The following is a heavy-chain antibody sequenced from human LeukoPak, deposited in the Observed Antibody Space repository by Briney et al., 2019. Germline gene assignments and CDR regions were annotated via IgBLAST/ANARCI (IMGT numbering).Heavy chain of an antibody. Sequence: SGGSLRLSCAASGFTFSSYAMSWVRQAPGKGLEWVSAISGSGGSSPYADSVKGRFTISRDNSKNTLYLQMNRLRAEDTAVYYCAKGYCASSTCYARFDTWGQGTLVTVSS. CDR3: AKGYCASSTCYARFDT. J-gene: IGHJ4*02. V-gene: IGHV3-23*01. D-gene: IGHD2-2*01. CDR1: GFTFSSYA. CDR2: ISGSGGSS.